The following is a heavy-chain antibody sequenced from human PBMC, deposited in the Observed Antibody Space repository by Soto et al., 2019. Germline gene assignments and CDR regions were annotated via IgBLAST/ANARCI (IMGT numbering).Heavy chain of an antibody. CDR3: ASRFWSEGGYYYYMDV. D-gene: IGHD3-3*01. J-gene: IGHJ6*03. CDR2: ISSSGSTI. CDR1: GFTFSDYY. V-gene: IGHV3-11*01. Sequence: AGGSLRLSCAASGFTFSDYYMSWIRQAPGKGLEWVSYISSSGSTIYYADSVKGRFTISRDNAKNSLYLQMNSLRAEDTAVYYCASRFWSEGGYYYYMDVWGKGTTVTVSS.